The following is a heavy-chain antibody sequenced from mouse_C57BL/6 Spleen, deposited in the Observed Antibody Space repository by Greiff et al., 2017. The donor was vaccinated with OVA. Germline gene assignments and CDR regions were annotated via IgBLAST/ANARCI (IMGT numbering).Heavy chain of an antibody. CDR2: IWSGGST. CDR3: ARKGSTYVGLAY. D-gene: IGHD5-1*01. J-gene: IGHJ3*01. Sequence: VKLMESGPGLVQPSQSLSITCTVSGFSLTSYGVHWVRQSPGKGLEWLGVIWSGGSTDYNAAFISRLSISKDNSKSQFFFKMNSLPADDTAIYYCARKGSTYVGLAYWGKGTLVTVSA. V-gene: IGHV2-2*01. CDR1: GFSLTSYG.